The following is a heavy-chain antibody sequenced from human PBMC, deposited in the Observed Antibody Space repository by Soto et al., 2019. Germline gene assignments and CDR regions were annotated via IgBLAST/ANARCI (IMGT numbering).Heavy chain of an antibody. CDR1: GGTFSSYP. D-gene: IGHD2-15*01. V-gene: IGHV1-69*02. CDR3: ARFDGGGLGAFDY. J-gene: IGHJ4*02. CDR2: IIPILGIA. Sequence: SVKVSCKASGGTFSSYPISWVRQAPGQGLEWMGRIIPILGIANYAQKFQGRVTITADKSTSTAYMELSSLRSEDTAVYYCARFDGGGLGAFDYWGQGTLVTVSS.